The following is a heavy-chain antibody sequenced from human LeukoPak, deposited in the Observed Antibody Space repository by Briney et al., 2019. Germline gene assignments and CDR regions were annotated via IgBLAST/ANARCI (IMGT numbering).Heavy chain of an antibody. CDR1: GDSISPYY. CDR2: IYYSGDT. CDR3: ARDKQPGDY. Sequence: SETLSLTCTVSGDSISPYYWGWIRQPPGKGLEWIGYIYYSGDTTYNPSLKSRVTMSVDTSKNQFSLKLSSVTAADTAVYYCARDKQPGDYWGQGTLVTVSS. D-gene: IGHD1-1*01. J-gene: IGHJ4*02. V-gene: IGHV4-59*01.